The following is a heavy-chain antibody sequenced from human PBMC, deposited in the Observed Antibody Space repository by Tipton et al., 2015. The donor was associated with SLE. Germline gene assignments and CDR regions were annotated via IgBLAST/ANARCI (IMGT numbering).Heavy chain of an antibody. V-gene: IGHV3-33*08. CDR3: AARILPERWAFDI. CDR1: GFTFSSYG. CDR2: IWYDGSNK. Sequence: QVQLVQSGGGVVQPGRSLRLSCAASGFTFSSYGMHWVRQAPGKGLEWVAVIWYDGSNKYYADSVKGRFTISRDNSKNTLYLQMNSLRAEDTAVYYCAARILPERWAFDIWGQGTMVTVSS. D-gene: IGHD2-15*01. J-gene: IGHJ3*02.